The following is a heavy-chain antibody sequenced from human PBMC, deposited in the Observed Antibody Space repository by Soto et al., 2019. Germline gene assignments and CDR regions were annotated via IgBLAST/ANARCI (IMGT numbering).Heavy chain of an antibody. V-gene: IGHV3-23*01. CDR1: GFPFSSYA. CDR2: IGGSGGDT. J-gene: IGHJ4*02. CDR3: ARRTWRGRADY. Sequence: EVQLLASGGGLAQPGGSLRLSCAASGFPFSSYAMSWVRQAPGKGLEWVSGIGGSGGDTYYADSVKGRFTVSRDNAENTLYLQLNSPRVEDTATYYCARRTWRGRADYWGQGILVTVSS. D-gene: IGHD3-3*01.